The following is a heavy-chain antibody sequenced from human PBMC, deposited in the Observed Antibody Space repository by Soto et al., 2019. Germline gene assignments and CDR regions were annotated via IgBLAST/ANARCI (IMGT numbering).Heavy chain of an antibody. CDR2: MNPNSGNT. V-gene: IGHV1-8*01. J-gene: IGHJ5*02. CDR3: ARAGYYYDSSGYYYEYNWFDP. CDR1: GYTFTSYD. D-gene: IGHD3-22*01. Sequence: ASVKVSCKASGYTFTSYDINWVRQATGQGLGWMGWMNPNSGNTGYAQKFQGRVTMTRNTSISTAYMELSSLRSEDTAVYYCARAGYYYDSSGYYYEYNWFDPWGQGTLVTVSS.